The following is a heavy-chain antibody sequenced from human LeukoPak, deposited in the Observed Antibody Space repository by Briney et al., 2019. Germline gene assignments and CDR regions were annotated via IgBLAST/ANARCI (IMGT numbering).Heavy chain of an antibody. D-gene: IGHD1-7*01. CDR3: TRRTYSTYMDV. CDR1: GYSISSGYY. Sequence: PSETLSLTCAVSGYSISSGYYWGWIRQPPGKGLEWIANMYYNGGGTQYNRSLTNRVTISVDTSKNQFFLNLRSVTAADTAVYYCTRRTYSTYMDVWGQGTTVTVSS. J-gene: IGHJ6*03. V-gene: IGHV4-38-2*01. CDR2: MYYNGGGT.